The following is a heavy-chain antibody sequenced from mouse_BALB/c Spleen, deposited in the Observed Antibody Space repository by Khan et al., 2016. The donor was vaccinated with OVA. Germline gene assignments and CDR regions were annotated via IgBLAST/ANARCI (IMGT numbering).Heavy chain of an antibody. CDR1: GFSLTNYG. D-gene: IGHD2-3*01. V-gene: IGHV2-6-1*01. CDR2: IWSDGRT. Sequence: QVQLKESGPGLVAPSQSLSITCTISGFSLTNYGVHWVRQPPGKGLEWLVVIWSDGRTTYNSALKSRLIICKDNSKSQVFLKKNSLQTDDTAMYFCARQPFYHYNIMDYWGQGTSVTVSS. CDR3: ARQPFYHYNIMDY. J-gene: IGHJ4*01.